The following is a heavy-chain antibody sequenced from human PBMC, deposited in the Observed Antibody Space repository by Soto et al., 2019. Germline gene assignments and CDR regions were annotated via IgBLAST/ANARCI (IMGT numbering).Heavy chain of an antibody. CDR1: GLTFGNQA. D-gene: IGHD2-8*01. J-gene: IGHJ4*02. CDR2: IDNAGVNT. CDR3: VSWVSAHFDF. Sequence: GGSLRRPCVASGLTFGNQAMTWARGAPGKGLEVVSTIDNAGVNTHYADSVKGRFTISRDNSRNTLHLQMNNLRPEDTALYYCVSWVSAHFDFWGRGTQVTVSS. V-gene: IGHV3-23*05.